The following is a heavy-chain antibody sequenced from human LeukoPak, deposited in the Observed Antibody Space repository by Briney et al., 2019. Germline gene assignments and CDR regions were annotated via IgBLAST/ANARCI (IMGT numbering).Heavy chain of an antibody. J-gene: IGHJ6*02. CDR2: INPNSGGT. Sequence: GALVKVSCKASGYTFTGYYMHWVRQAAGRGLEWMGWINPNSGGTNYAQKFQGRVTMTRDTSISTAYMEPSRLRSDDTAVYYCARVKGLYGMDVWGQGTTVTVSS. CDR1: GYTFTGYY. V-gene: IGHV1-2*02. CDR3: ARVKGLYGMDV.